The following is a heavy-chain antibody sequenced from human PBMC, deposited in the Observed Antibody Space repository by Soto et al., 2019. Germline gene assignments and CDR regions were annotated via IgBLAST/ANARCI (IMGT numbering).Heavy chain of an antibody. V-gene: IGHV3-23*01. CDR1: GFTISSYA. Sequence: EVQLLESGGGLVQPGGSLRLSCAASGFTISSYAMSWVRQAPGKGLEWVSAISDSGGSTYYADSVKGRFTISRDNSKNTMYLQMNSLRAEDTAVYYCAKCVGGLYYDYIWGSFDLWGRGTLVTVSS. D-gene: IGHD3-16*01. CDR3: AKCVGGLYYDYIWGSFDL. CDR2: ISDSGGST. J-gene: IGHJ2*01.